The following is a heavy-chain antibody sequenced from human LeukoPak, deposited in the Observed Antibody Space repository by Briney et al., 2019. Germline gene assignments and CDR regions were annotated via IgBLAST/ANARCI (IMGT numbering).Heavy chain of an antibody. D-gene: IGHD2-15*01. CDR2: IYYSGST. CDR1: GGSISSGSYY. V-gene: IGHV4-61*01. Sequence: SETLSLTCTVSGGSISSGSYYWSWIRQPPGTGLEWIGYIYYSGSTNYNPSLKSRVTISVDTSKNQFSLKLSSVTAADTAVYYCARASLTYYYYYMDVWGKGTTVTVSS. CDR3: ARASLTYYYYYMDV. J-gene: IGHJ6*03.